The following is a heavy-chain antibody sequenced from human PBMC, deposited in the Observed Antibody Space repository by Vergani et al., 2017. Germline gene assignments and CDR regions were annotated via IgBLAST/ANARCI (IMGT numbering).Heavy chain of an antibody. V-gene: IGHV4-59*13. D-gene: IGHD3-9*01. CDR2: IYSTGST. CDR1: GGSFNTYY. Sequence: QVQLEESGPGLVKPSETLSLTCTVSGGSFNTYYWSWIRQSPGKGLEWIGYIYSTGSTNYNPSLNSRVTMSVDTPKNHFSLKLMSVTAADTAVYFCARVMYRDEASTGYRLEGMDIWGQGTTVTISS. CDR3: ARVMYRDEASTGYRLEGMDI. J-gene: IGHJ6*02.